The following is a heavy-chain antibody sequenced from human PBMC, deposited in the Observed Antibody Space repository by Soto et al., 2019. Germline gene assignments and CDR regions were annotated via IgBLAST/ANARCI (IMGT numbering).Heavy chain of an antibody. V-gene: IGHV4-34*01. CDR3: ARLPGYCSGDSCRIDY. J-gene: IGHJ4*02. CDR2: INHSGST. D-gene: IGHD2-15*01. CDR1: GGSFNGYY. Sequence: SETLSLTCAVYGGSFNGYYWNWIRQPPGKGLEWIGEINHSGSTNYDPSLKSRVTISVDTSKNQFSLKLSSVTAADTAVYFCARLPGYCSGDSCRIDYWGQGTLVTVSS.